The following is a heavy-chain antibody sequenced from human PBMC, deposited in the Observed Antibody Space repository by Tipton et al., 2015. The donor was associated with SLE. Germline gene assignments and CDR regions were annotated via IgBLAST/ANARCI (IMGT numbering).Heavy chain of an antibody. Sequence: SLRPSCAASGFIVSSTYMSWVRQAPGKGLQWVSVIYSGGDTYYADSVKGRFTISRDNSKNTVYLQMNRVRSEDTAVYYCARDWFDPWGQGTLVIVSS. CDR1: GFIVSSTY. CDR2: IYSGGDT. V-gene: IGHV3-53*05. J-gene: IGHJ5*02. CDR3: ARDWFDP.